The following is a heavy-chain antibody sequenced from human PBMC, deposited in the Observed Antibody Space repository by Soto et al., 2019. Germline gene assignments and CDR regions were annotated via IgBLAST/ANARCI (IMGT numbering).Heavy chain of an antibody. J-gene: IGHJ4*02. CDR3: AKCGGAVAGTDY. Sequence: SLRLSCAASGFTFSSYARHWVRQAPGKGLEWVAVISYDGSNKYYADSVKGRFTISRDNAKNTLYLQMTSLRAEDTAIYYCAKCGGAVAGTDYWGQGTLVTVSS. CDR2: ISYDGSNK. CDR1: GFTFSSYA. D-gene: IGHD6-19*01. V-gene: IGHV3-30-3*02.